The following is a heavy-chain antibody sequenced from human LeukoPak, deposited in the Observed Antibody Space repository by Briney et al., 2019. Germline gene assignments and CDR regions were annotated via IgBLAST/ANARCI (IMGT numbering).Heavy chain of an antibody. CDR1: GGSFSGYY. V-gene: IGHV4-34*01. Sequence: SETLSLTCAVYGGSFSGYYWSWIRQPPGKGLEWIGEINHSGSTNYNPSLKSRVTISVDTSKNQFSLKLNSVTAADTAVYYCAKSNGYRLVDIWGQRTMVTVPS. J-gene: IGHJ3*02. CDR2: INHSGST. D-gene: IGHD3-16*02. CDR3: AKSNGYRLVDI.